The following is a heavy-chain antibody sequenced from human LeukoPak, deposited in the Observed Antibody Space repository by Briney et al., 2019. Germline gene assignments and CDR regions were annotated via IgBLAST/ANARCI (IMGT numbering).Heavy chain of an antibody. CDR1: CYSISRGYY. CDR3: AREAGDY. CDR2: IYHSGST. V-gene: IGHV4-38-2*02. Sequence: SETLSLTCTVSCYSISRGYYLGSIRQPPGNGLDWYGSIYHSGSTYYNPSLKSRVTISVDTSKNQFSLRLSSVTAADTAVYYCAREAGDYWGQGTLVTVSS. J-gene: IGHJ4*02.